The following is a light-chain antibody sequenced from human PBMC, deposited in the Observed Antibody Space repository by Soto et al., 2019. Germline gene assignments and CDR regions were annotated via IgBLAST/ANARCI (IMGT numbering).Light chain of an antibody. Sequence: QYVLTQPPSVSVAPGQRVTISCTGSSSNIGAGYEAHWYQQVPGTAPKLLIYEHNNRPSGVPDRFSGSKSGTSASLAITGLQAEDEAEYYCQSYDSSLSGYVFGTGTKLTVL. CDR1: SSNIGAGYE. V-gene: IGLV1-40*01. J-gene: IGLJ1*01. CDR3: QSYDSSLSGYV. CDR2: EHN.